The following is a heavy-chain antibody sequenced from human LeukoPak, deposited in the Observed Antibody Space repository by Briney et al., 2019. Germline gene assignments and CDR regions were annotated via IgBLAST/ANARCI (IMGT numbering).Heavy chain of an antibody. V-gene: IGHV1-2*02. J-gene: IGHJ4*02. CDR3: ARDGRLGYCSSTSCYYSGDFDY. D-gene: IGHD2-2*01. CDR1: GYTFTGYY. Sequence: GASVKVSCKASGYTFTGYYMHWVRQAPGQGLEWMGWINPNSGGTNYAQKFQGRVTMTRDTSISTAYMELSRLRSDDTAVYYCARDGRLGYCSSTSCYYSGDFDYWGQGTLVTVSS. CDR2: INPNSGGT.